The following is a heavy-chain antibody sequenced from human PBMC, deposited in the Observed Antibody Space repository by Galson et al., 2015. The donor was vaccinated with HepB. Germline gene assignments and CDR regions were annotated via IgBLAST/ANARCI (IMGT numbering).Heavy chain of an antibody. CDR1: GFTFSNAW. J-gene: IGHJ6*03. CDR2: IKSKTDGGTT. D-gene: IGHD3-3*01. Sequence: SLRLSCAASGFTFSNAWMNWVRQAPGKGLEWVGRIKSKTDGGTTDYAAPVKGRFTISRDDSKNTLYLQMNSLKTEDTAVYYCTTDFWSGYSSYYYYYYMDVWGKGTTVTVSS. V-gene: IGHV3-15*07. CDR3: TTDFWSGYSSYYYYYYMDV.